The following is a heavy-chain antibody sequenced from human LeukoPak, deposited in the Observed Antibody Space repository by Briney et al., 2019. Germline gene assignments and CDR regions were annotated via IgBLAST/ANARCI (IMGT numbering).Heavy chain of an antibody. CDR1: GFTVSSNF. J-gene: IGHJ4*02. CDR3: AMSYRYGNFDY. CDR2: IYSGGST. V-gene: IGHV3-66*01. D-gene: IGHD3-10*01. Sequence: PGGSLRLSCAASGFTVSSNFMSWVRQAPGKGLEWVSVIYSGGSTYYADSVKGRFTISRDNSKNTLYLQMNSLRAEDTAVYYCAMSYRYGNFDYWGQGTLVTVSS.